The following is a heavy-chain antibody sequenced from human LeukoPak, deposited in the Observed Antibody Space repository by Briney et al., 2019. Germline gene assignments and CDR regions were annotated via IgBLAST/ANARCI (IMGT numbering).Heavy chain of an antibody. CDR3: ARETSEYYDFWSGYYRRWDWFDP. Sequence: SETLSLTCTVSGGSITSSTYYWGWIRQPPGKGLEWIGSIYYSGSTYYNPSLKSRVTISVDTSKNQFSLKLSSVTAADTAVYYCARETSEYYDFWSGYYRRWDWFDPWGQGTLVTVSS. CDR1: GGSITSSTYY. D-gene: IGHD3-3*01. CDR2: IYYSGST. V-gene: IGHV4-39*07. J-gene: IGHJ5*02.